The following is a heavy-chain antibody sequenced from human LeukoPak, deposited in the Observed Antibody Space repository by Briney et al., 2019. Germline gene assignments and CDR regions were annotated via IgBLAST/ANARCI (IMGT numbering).Heavy chain of an antibody. CDR1: GFTFSTYW. CDR3: ARDASTYCSGGSCYPLPTDY. CDR2: IRQDGNKK. V-gene: IGHV3-7*05. D-gene: IGHD2-15*01. Sequence: GGSLRLSCAASGFTFSTYWMNWVRQAPGKGLEWVANIRQDGNKKHYVDAVKGRFTISRDNAKNSLFLQMNSLRAEDAAVYYCARDASTYCSGGSCYPLPTDYWGQGTLVTVSS. J-gene: IGHJ4*02.